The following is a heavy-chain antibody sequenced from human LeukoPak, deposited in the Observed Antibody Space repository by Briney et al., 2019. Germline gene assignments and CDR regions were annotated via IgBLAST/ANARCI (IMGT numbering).Heavy chain of an antibody. J-gene: IGHJ6*03. Sequence: PGGSLRLSCAASGFTFSDYYMSWIRQAPGKGLEWVSYISSSGSTIYYADSVKGRFTISRDNSKNTLYLQMNSLRAEDTAVYYCARGYCSSTSCYVGTLGYMDVWGKGTTVTVSS. D-gene: IGHD2-2*01. V-gene: IGHV3-11*04. CDR2: ISSSGSTI. CDR1: GFTFSDYY. CDR3: ARGYCSSTSCYVGTLGYMDV.